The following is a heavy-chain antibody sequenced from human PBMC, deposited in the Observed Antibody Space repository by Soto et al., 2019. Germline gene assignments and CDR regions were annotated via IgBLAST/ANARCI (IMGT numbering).Heavy chain of an antibody. CDR2: ISGYNGNT. CDR3: ARAGKYYYGSGSPYYYGMDV. V-gene: IGHV1-18*04. Sequence: QVQLVQSGAEVKKPGASVKVSCKASGYTFTSYGVSWVRQAPGQGLEWMGWISGYNGNTNYAQKLQGRVTTTTDTSPSTAYMELRSLRSDDTAVYYCARAGKYYYGSGSPYYYGMDVWGQGITVTVSS. J-gene: IGHJ6*02. D-gene: IGHD3-10*01. CDR1: GYTFTSYG.